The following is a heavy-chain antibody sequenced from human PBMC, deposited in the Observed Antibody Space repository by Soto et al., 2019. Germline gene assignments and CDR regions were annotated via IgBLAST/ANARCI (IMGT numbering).Heavy chain of an antibody. Sequence: GEPLKISCKGSGYSFTSYWIGWVRQMPGKGLEWMGIIYPGDSDTRYSPSSQGQVTISADKSTSTAYLQWSSLKASDTAMYYCAGGGIAARGSGYYYYGMDVWGQGTPVTVSS. CDR2: IYPGDSDT. CDR3: AGGGIAARGSGYYYYGMDV. CDR1: GYSFTSYW. V-gene: IGHV5-51*01. D-gene: IGHD6-6*01. J-gene: IGHJ6*02.